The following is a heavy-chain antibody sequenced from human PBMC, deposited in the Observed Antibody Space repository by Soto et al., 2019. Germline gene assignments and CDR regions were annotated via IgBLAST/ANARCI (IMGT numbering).Heavy chain of an antibody. CDR3: ARWVVVAATPFYYYYMDV. V-gene: IGHV1-18*01. CDR2: ISAYNGNT. Sequence: QVPLVQSGAEVKKPGASVKVSCKASGYTFTSYGISWVRQAPGQGLEWMGWISAYNGNTNYAQKLQGRVTMTTDTSTSTAYMELRSLRSDDTAVYYCARWVVVAATPFYYYYMDVWGKGTTVTVSS. J-gene: IGHJ6*03. CDR1: GYTFTSYG. D-gene: IGHD2-15*01.